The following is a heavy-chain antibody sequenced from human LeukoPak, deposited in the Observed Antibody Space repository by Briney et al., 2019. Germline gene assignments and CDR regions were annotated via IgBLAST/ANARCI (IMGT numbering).Heavy chain of an antibody. D-gene: IGHD6-13*01. Sequence: SETLSLTCTVSGGSISSSSYYWGWIRQPPGKGLEWIGSIYYSGSTYYNPSLKSRVTISVDTSKNQFSLKLSSVTAADTAVYYCAREYQSSSLIDYWGQGTLVTVSS. CDR2: IYYSGST. CDR1: GGSISSSSYY. J-gene: IGHJ4*02. V-gene: IGHV4-39*07. CDR3: AREYQSSSLIDY.